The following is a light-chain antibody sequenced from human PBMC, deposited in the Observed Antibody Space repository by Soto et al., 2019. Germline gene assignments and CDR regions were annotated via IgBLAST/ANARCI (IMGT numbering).Light chain of an antibody. V-gene: IGLV1-44*01. CDR1: SSNIGSNA. Sequence: QSALTQPPSASGTPGQGVTISCSGSSSNIGSNAVNWYQQLPGTAPKLLIYNNNQRPSGVPDRFSGSKSGTSASLAISGLQSEDEADYYCAAWDDSLNGVFGGGTKLTVL. CDR3: AAWDDSLNGV. CDR2: NNN. J-gene: IGLJ3*02.